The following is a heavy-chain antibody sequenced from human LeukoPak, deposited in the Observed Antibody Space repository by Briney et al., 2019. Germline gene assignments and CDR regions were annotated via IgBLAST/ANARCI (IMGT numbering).Heavy chain of an antibody. D-gene: IGHD3-10*01. CDR3: ARDLGEYVGYDAFDI. V-gene: IGHV3-48*03. CDR2: ISSSGSPI. Sequence: GGSLRLSCAASGFTFSTYEMNWVRQAPGKGLEWVSYISSSGSPIYYADSVKGRFTISRDNAKNSLYLQMNSLRAEDTAVYFCARDLGEYVGYDAFDIWGQGTMVTVSS. CDR1: GFTFSTYE. J-gene: IGHJ3*02.